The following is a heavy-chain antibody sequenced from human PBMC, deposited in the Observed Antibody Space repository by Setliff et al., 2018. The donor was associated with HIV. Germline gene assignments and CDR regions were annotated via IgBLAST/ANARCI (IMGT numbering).Heavy chain of an antibody. V-gene: IGHV1-18*01. CDR2: ISAYNGNT. CDR3: ARDRRVAMADGTDF. D-gene: IGHD6-19*01. CDR1: GYTFTSHG. J-gene: IGHJ4*02. Sequence: GASVKVSCQASGYTFTSHGINWVRQAPGQGLEGMGWISAYNGNTKYAQKLQGRGTLTTDTSTTTAYMELTSLRSDDTAVYYCARDRRVAMADGTDFWGQGTLVTVSS.